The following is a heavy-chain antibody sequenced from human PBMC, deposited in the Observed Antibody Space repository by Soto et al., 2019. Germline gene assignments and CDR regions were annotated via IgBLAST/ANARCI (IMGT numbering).Heavy chain of an antibody. Sequence: QVQLVESGGGVVQPGRSLRLSCAASGVTFSSYGMHWVRQAPGKGLEWVAVIAYDGSNNYYADSVKGRFTSSRDNSKNTLYLQVNSPRAEDTAVYYCAKMGAIVVVKPTDYWGQGTLVAVAS. D-gene: IGHD2-21*01. CDR2: IAYDGSNN. J-gene: IGHJ4*02. CDR3: AKMGAIVVVKPTDY. CDR1: GVTFSSYG. V-gene: IGHV3-30*18.